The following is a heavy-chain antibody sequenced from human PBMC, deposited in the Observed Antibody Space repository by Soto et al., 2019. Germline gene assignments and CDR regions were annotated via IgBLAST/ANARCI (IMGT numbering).Heavy chain of an antibody. CDR3: AHRMIAAAGRHFDY. D-gene: IGHD6-13*01. CDR2: IYWDDDK. Sequence: QITLKESGPTLVKPTQTLTLTCTFSGFSLSTSGVGVGWIRQPPGKALEWLALIYWDDDKRYSPSLKSRLTITKDTSKNQVVLTMTNMDPVDTATYYCAHRMIAAAGRHFDYWGQGTLVTVSS. V-gene: IGHV2-5*02. J-gene: IGHJ4*02. CDR1: GFSLSTSGVG.